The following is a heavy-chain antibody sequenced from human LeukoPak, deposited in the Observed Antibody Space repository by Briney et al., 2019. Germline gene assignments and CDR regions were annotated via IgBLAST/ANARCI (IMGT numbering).Heavy chain of an antibody. J-gene: IGHJ4*02. CDR3: ARVRYSSGWYPLSS. D-gene: IGHD6-19*01. CDR2: IKQDGSEK. CDR1: GFTFSSYW. V-gene: IGHV3-7*01. Sequence: PGGSLRLSCAASGFTFSSYWMSWVRQAPGKGLEWVVNIKQDGSEKYYVDSVKGRFTISRDNAKNSLYLQMNSLRAEDTAVYYCARVRYSSGWYPLSSWGQGTLVTVSS.